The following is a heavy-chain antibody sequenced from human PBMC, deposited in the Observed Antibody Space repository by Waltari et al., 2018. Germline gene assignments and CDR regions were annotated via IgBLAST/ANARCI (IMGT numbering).Heavy chain of an antibody. Sequence: QVQLVQSGAEVKKHGASVKVYCKASGYTFTSYDINWVRQATGQGREWMGFMNPNSGNTGDAQKFQGRVTMNRNTSISTAYMELSSLRAEYTAVYYCALFPTGFWSGYDHDAWDIWGQGTMVTVSS. V-gene: IGHV1-8*01. CDR2: MNPNSGNT. CDR3: ALFPTGFWSGYDHDAWDI. D-gene: IGHD3-3*01. CDR1: GYTFTSYD. J-gene: IGHJ3*02.